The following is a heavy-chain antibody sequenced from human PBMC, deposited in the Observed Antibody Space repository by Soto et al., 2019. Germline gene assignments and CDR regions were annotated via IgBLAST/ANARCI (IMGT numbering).Heavy chain of an antibody. J-gene: IGHJ4*02. CDR3: ARAVIPDAPYAY. CDR1: GSSISSGYHY. V-gene: IGHV4-30-4*01. D-gene: IGHD2-2*01. CDR2: IYHTGST. Sequence: SETLSLTGTVSGSSISSGYHYWSWIRQPPGKGLEWIGYIYHTGSTYFNPSLKSRISMSVDTSKNQIYLNVTSVTAADAAVYFCARAVIPDAPYAYLGQGTLLTVSS.